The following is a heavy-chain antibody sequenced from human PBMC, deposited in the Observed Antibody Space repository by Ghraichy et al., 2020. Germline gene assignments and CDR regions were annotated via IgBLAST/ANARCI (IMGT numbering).Heavy chain of an antibody. CDR1: GGSFSGYF. CDR2: IDHSGST. D-gene: IGHD5-12*01. Sequence: GSLRLSCAVYGGSFSGYFWTWIRQPPGKGLEWIGEIDHSGSTLYNPSLKSRVTVSVDPSKNQFFLKLSSVAAADTAVYYCGRKAHYDSVDYWGQGTLVIVSS. CDR3: GRKAHYDSVDY. J-gene: IGHJ4*02. V-gene: IGHV4-34*01.